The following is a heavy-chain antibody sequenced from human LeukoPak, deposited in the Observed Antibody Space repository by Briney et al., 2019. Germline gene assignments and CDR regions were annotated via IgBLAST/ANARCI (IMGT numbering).Heavy chain of an antibody. CDR3: AREGSYCVGGDCYSFDF. D-gene: IGHD2-21*02. CDR2: MHGGNGNT. J-gene: IGHJ4*02. Sequence: GASVRVSCTSSGYKFISHYLQWVRQAPGLGPEWMGWMHGGNGNTRYAEKFEGRVTMTRDTSTSTAYMDLSRLTSDDTAVYYCAREGSYCVGGDCYSFDFWGQGTLVTVSS. V-gene: IGHV1-2*02. CDR1: GYKFISHY.